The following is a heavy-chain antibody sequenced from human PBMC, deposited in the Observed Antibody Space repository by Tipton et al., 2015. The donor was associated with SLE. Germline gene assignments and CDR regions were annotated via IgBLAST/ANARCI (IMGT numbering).Heavy chain of an antibody. CDR2: ISAYNGNT. CDR1: GYTFTSYG. V-gene: IGHV1-18*01. D-gene: IGHD3-10*01. CDR3: ASSSYCSGSYYKGVYYYYGMDV. J-gene: IGHJ6*02. Sequence: QLVQSGAEVKKPGASVKVSCKASGYTFTSYGISWVRQAPGQGLEWMGWISAYNGNTKYAQKLQGSVAMTTDTSTSTAYMELRSLRSDDTAVYCCASSSYCSGSYYKGVYYYYGMDVWGQGTTVPVSS.